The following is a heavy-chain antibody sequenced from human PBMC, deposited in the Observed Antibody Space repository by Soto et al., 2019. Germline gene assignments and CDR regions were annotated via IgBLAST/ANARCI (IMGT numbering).Heavy chain of an antibody. CDR1: GYTFNSYG. CDR2: INAYNGNT. CDR3: ARELGHQLVDY. V-gene: IGHV1-18*01. J-gene: IGHJ4*02. Sequence: QVQLVQSGAEVKKPGASVKVSCKASGYTFNSYGISWVRQAPGQGLEWMGWINAYNGNTNYAQKLQGRVTMTTDTSTSTANMELRSLRSDDTAVYYCARELGHQLVDYWGQGTLVTVSS. D-gene: IGHD6-13*01.